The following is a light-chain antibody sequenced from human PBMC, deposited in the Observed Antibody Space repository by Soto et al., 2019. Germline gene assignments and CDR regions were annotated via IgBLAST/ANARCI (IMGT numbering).Light chain of an antibody. CDR2: GAS. CDR3: QHYGSSLFT. V-gene: IGKV3-20*01. CDR1: QSVSSSF. Sequence: EIVLTQSPGTLSLSPGERATLSCRASQSVSSSFLAWYQQKPGQAPRLVIYGASSRATGIPDRFSGSGSATDFTLTISRLVPADFAVYCCQHYGSSLFTFGPGTTVDIK. J-gene: IGKJ3*01.